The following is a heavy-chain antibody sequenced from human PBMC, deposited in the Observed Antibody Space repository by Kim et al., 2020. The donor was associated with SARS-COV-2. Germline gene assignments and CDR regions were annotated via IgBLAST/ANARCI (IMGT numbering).Heavy chain of an antibody. Sequence: SETLSLTCTVSGGSISSSTSYWGWIRQPPGKGLEWIGNIYYSGSTYYNPSLKSRVTISVDTSKNQFSLRLNSVTHADTAVYYCARRRTVTTDFDYWGQGTLVTVFS. V-gene: IGHV4-39*01. D-gene: IGHD4-17*01. CDR2: IYYSGST. CDR1: GGSISSSTSY. CDR3: ARRRTVTTDFDY. J-gene: IGHJ4*02.